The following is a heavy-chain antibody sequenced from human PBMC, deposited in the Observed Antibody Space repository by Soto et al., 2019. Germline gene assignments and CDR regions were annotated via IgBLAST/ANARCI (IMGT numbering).Heavy chain of an antibody. CDR1: GFTFSSYA. CDR3: VKAKDYGGNSRGFAFDI. J-gene: IGHJ3*02. CDR2: ISSNGGST. Sequence: GGSLRLSCSASGFTFSSYAMHWVRQAPGKGLEYVSAISSNGGSTYYADSVKGRFTISRDNSKNTLYLQMSSLRAEDTAVYYCVKAKDYGGNSRGFAFDIWGQGTMVTVSS. D-gene: IGHD4-17*01. V-gene: IGHV3-64D*06.